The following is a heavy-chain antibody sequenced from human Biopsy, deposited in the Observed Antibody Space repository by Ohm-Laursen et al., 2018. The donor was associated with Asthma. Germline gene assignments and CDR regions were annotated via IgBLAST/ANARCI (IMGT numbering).Heavy chain of an antibody. Sequence: GTLSLTYAVSGGSMTPTSHYWDWIRQAPGKGLEWIGYISYGGKTSYNPSLKNRVTISRDTSKNQFSLRLTSVTAADTAVYFCARRITIFGVVQKDHGMDAWGQGTTVIVSS. V-gene: IGHV4-39*01. D-gene: IGHD3-3*01. J-gene: IGHJ6*02. CDR2: ISYGGKT. CDR1: GGSMTPTSHY. CDR3: ARRITIFGVVQKDHGMDA.